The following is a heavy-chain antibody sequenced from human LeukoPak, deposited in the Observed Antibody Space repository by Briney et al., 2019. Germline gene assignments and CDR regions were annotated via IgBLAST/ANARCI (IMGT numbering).Heavy chain of an antibody. CDR3: AREGGPYRPLDY. CDR1: GGSITTTNY. CDR2: ISLSGHT. V-gene: IGHV4-4*02. J-gene: IGHJ4*02. Sequence: SETLSLTCGVSGGSITTTNYWSWVRQPPGQGLEWIGEISLSGHTSFNPSLKSRVAISVDKSENHISLKLTSVTAADTAVYYCAREGGPYRPLDYSGQGTLITVAS.